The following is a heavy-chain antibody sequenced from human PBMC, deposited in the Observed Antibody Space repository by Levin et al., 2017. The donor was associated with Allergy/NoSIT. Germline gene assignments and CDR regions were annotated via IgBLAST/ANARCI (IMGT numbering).Heavy chain of an antibody. J-gene: IGHJ4*02. Sequence: GGSLRLSCAASGFTFSSHWMYWVRQAPGKGLVWVSRMNGDGSSTDYADSVKGRFTISRDNAKNTLYLQMNSLRAEDTAVYYCVRDSSAAYWGQGTLVTVSS. D-gene: IGHD3-22*01. V-gene: IGHV3-74*01. CDR2: MNGDGSST. CDR1: GFTFSSHW. CDR3: VRDSSAAY.